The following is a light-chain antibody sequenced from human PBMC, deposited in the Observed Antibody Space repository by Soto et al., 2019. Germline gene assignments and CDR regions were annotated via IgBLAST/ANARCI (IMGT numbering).Light chain of an antibody. Sequence: QSALTQPRSVSGSPGQSVTISCSGTSSDVGGYNYVSWYQQHPDKAPKLMIYDVSKRPSGVPDRFSGFKSGNTASLTISGLQAEDEDDYFCCSHAGTYIYVFGTGTKLTVL. CDR2: DVS. J-gene: IGLJ1*01. V-gene: IGLV2-11*01. CDR1: SSDVGGYNY. CDR3: CSHAGTYIYV.